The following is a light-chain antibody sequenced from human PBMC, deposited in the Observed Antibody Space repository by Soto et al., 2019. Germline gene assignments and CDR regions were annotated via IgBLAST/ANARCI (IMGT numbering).Light chain of an antibody. V-gene: IGKV1-27*01. Sequence: DIQMTQSPSSLSASVGDRVTITCRASQGISNYLAWYQQKPGKVPKLLIYAASTLQSGVPSRFSGSGSGTEFTLTISSLQSEDFAVYYCQQYNNWPPAITFGQGTRLEIK. CDR2: AAS. CDR1: QGISNY. CDR3: QQYNNWPPAIT. J-gene: IGKJ5*01.